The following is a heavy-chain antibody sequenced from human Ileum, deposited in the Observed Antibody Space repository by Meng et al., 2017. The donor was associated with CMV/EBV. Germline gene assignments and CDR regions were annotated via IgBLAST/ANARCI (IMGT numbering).Heavy chain of an antibody. V-gene: IGHV3-23*01. CDR3: ANSSGRYPH. Sequence: GGSLRLSCAASGFTFTSYAMDWVRQAPGKGLEWVSGIDNSGAITYYADSVKGRFTISRDNSKNTLYLQMNSLRVEDTAVYYCANSSGRYPHWGQGTLVTVSS. CDR1: GFTFTSYA. D-gene: IGHD1-26*01. CDR2: IDNSGAIT. J-gene: IGHJ4*02.